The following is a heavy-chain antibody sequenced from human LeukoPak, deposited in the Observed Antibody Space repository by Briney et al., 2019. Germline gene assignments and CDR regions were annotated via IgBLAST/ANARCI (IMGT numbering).Heavy chain of an antibody. J-gene: IGHJ6*02. V-gene: IGHV4-31*03. CDR1: PGSISSGGYY. CDR3: ARSGSTRSYSYYGMDV. Sequence: SETLSLTCTVSPGSISSGGYYWSWIRQHPGKGLVWIGYIYYGGSTYYNPSLKSRVTISVDTSKNQFSLILSSVTAADTAVYYCARSGSTRSYSYYGMDVWGQGTTITVSS. CDR2: IYYGGST. D-gene: IGHD2-15*01.